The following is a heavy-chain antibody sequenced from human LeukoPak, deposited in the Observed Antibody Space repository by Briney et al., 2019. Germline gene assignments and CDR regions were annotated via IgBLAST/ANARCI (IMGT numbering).Heavy chain of an antibody. CDR3: ARGQLGYCSGGSCQHFDY. J-gene: IGHJ4*02. V-gene: IGHV1-8*01. Sequence: ASVKVSCKASGYTFTSYDSNWVRQATGQGLEWVGWMNPNSGNTGYAQKFQGRVTMTRNTSISTAYMELSSLRSEDTAVYYCARGQLGYCSGGSCQHFDYWGQGTLVTVSS. D-gene: IGHD2-15*01. CDR1: GYTFTSYD. CDR2: MNPNSGNT.